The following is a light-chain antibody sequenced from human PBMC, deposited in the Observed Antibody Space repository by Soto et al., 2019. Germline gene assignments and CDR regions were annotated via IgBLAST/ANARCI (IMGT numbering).Light chain of an antibody. CDR1: QSISSW. V-gene: IGKV1-5*03. CDR3: QQYNSYSPLT. J-gene: IGKJ4*01. CDR2: KAS. Sequence: DIQMTQSPSTLSGSVGDRVTITCRASQSISSWLAWYQQKPGKAPKLLIYKASSLESGVPSRFSGSGSGTEFTLTISSLQPDDFATYYCQQYNSYSPLTFGGGTKVEIK.